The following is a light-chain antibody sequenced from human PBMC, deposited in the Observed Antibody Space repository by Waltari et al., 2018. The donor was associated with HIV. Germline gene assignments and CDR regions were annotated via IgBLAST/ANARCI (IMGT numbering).Light chain of an antibody. CDR3: AAWDDNLNGL. CDR2: SNN. Sequence: QSVLTQPPSASGTPGQRVTISCSGSSSNIGSNTVNWYQQLPGTAPKLLIYSNNQGPSGVPDRFSGSKSGNSASLAISGLQSEDEADYYCAAWDDNLNGLFGGGTKLTVL. J-gene: IGLJ2*01. V-gene: IGLV1-44*01. CDR1: SSNIGSNT.